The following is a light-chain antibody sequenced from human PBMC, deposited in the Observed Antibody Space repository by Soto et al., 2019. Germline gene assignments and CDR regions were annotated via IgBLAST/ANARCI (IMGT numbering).Light chain of an antibody. CDR2: EVS. CDR3: SSYTRSSTPYV. V-gene: IGLV2-14*01. J-gene: IGLJ1*01. CDR1: SSDVGGYNY. Sequence: QSVLTQPPSASGTPGQRVTISCSGSSSDVGGYNYVSWYQQHPGKAPKLMIYEVSNRPSRVSNRFSGSKSGNTASLTISGLQAEDEADYYCSSYTRSSTPYVYGTGTKLTVL.